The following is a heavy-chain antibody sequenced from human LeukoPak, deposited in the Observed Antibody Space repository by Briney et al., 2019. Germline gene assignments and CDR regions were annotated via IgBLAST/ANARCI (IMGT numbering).Heavy chain of an antibody. CDR1: GFTFSDSY. D-gene: IGHD1-7*01. J-gene: IGHJ2*01. Sequence: GGSLRLSCAASGFTFSDSYMSWIRQAQGKGLEWVSYISGSSTFTNFADSVRGRFTISRDNAKNSLYLQTNGLRAEDTAVYYCARGRELLGWYFDLWGRGTLVTVSS. CDR3: ARGRELLGWYFDL. V-gene: IGHV3-11*05. CDR2: ISGSSTFT.